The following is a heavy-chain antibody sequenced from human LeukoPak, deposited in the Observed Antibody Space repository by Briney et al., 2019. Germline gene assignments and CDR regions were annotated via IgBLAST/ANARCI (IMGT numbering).Heavy chain of an antibody. V-gene: IGHV4-59*08. D-gene: IGHD3-22*01. J-gene: IGHJ3*02. CDR3: ARFSIYYDSSGYHDAFDI. Sequence: SETLSLTCTVSGGSISSYYWSWIRQPPGKGLEWIGYIYYSGSTNYNPSLKSRVTISVDTSKNQFSLKLSSVTAADTAVYYCARFSIYYDSSGYHDAFDIWGQGTMVTVSS. CDR1: GGSISSYY. CDR2: IYYSGST.